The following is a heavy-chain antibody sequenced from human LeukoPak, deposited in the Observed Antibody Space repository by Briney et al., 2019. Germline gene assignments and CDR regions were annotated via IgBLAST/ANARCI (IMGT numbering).Heavy chain of an antibody. CDR3: ARDPTRSGLDY. CDR1: GGSIRSSYYY. CDR2: ICDSGST. Sequence: SETLSLTCTVSGGSIRSSYYYWGWIRQPPGKGLEWIGSICDSGSTYYNPSLKSRVTISVDTSKNQFSLKLSSVTAADTAVYYCARDPTRSGLDYWGQGTLVTVSS. V-gene: IGHV4-39*07. D-gene: IGHD4-11*01. J-gene: IGHJ4*02.